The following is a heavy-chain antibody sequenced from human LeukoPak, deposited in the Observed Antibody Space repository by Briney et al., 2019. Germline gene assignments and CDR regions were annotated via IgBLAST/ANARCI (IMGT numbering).Heavy chain of an antibody. V-gene: IGHV4-38-2*02. Sequence: PSETLSLTCTVSGYSISSGYYWGWIRQPPGKGLEWIGSIYYSGSTYYNPSLKSRVTISVDTSKNQFSLKLSSVTAADTAVYYCARVGAPRGNYYYYMDVWGKGTTVTVSS. CDR2: IYYSGST. CDR1: GYSISSGYY. CDR3: ARVGAPRGNYYYYMDV. J-gene: IGHJ6*03. D-gene: IGHD1-26*01.